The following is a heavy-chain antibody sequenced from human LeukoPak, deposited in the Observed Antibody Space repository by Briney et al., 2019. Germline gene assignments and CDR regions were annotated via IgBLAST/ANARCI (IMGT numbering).Heavy chain of an antibody. Sequence: SETLSLPCTISGGSVSSGTYYWGWIRQSPGKGLEWIGSINYSGSSYYNPSLKCRAAIFVDTSRDQVSMDLSYVTAADTALYYSVRHITANTGYFDSCGQGTLVTVSS. CDR3: VRHITANTGYFDS. J-gene: IGHJ4*02. CDR2: INYSGSS. D-gene: IGHD1-20*01. CDR1: GGSVSSGTYY. V-gene: IGHV4-39*01.